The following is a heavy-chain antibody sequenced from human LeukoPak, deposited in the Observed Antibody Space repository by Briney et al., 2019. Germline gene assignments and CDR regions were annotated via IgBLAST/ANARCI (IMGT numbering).Heavy chain of an antibody. V-gene: IGHV4-4*07. J-gene: IGHJ4*02. Sequence: SETLSLTCTVPGGSINSYYWSWIRQPAGKGLEWIGRIYSSGSTNYNPSLKSRVSMSVDTSKNQFSLKLTSVTAADTAVYHCARGGKATVVTMWGQGILVTVSS. D-gene: IGHD4-23*01. CDR2: IYSSGST. CDR3: ARGGKATVVTM. CDR1: GGSINSYY.